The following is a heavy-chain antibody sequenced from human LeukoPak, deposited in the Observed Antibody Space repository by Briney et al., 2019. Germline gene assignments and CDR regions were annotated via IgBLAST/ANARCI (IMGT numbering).Heavy chain of an antibody. CDR3: AKSGGYGLIDY. J-gene: IGHJ4*02. Sequence: MPSETLSLTCTVSGGSISSGSYYWSWIRQPPGKGLEWIGNIYDSGSTYYNASLQSRVTISIDTSKNQFSLRLSSVTAADTAMYYCAKSGGYGLIDYWGQGTLVTVSS. CDR2: IYDSGST. V-gene: IGHV4-39*01. CDR1: GGSISSGSYY. D-gene: IGHD1-26*01.